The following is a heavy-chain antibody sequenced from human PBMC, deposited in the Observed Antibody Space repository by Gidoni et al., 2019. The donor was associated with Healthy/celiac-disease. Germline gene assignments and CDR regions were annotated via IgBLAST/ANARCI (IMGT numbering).Heavy chain of an antibody. CDR2: INPSGGST. J-gene: IGHJ3*01. Sequence: QVQVVQSGAEVKKPGASVKVACKASGYTFTSFYMPWVRQAPGQGLEWMGIINPSGGSTSYAEKFQGRVTMTRDTSTSTVYMELRSLRSEDTAVYYCARAWADCSSASCYPGAFDFWGQGTMVTVS. D-gene: IGHD2-2*01. CDR1: GYTFTSFY. V-gene: IGHV1-46*01. CDR3: ARAWADCSSASCYPGAFDF.